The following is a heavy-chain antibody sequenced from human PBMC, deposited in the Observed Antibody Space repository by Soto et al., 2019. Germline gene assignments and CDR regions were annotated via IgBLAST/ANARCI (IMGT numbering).Heavy chain of an antibody. Sequence: QVQLVESGGGVVQPGRSLRLSCAASGFTFSSYGMHWVRQAPGKGLEWLAVISYDGSNKYYADSVKRRFTISRDNSKKALNLQMNSLSDEDTVVYYGARDPFRIAARRVSSSLLTRYFGYWGQGTLVTVSS. CDR1: GFTFSSYG. V-gene: IGHV3-30*03. D-gene: IGHD6-6*01. J-gene: IGHJ4*02. CDR2: ISYDGSNK. CDR3: ARDPFRIAARRVSSSLLTRYFGY.